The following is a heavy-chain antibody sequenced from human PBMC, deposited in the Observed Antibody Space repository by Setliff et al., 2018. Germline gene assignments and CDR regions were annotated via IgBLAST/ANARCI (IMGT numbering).Heavy chain of an antibody. CDR2: IIPFFGNT. V-gene: IGHV1-69*13. CDR1: GGTFGSSA. J-gene: IGHJ4*02. CDR3: ATPHCSDGTCRYYFES. Sequence: GASVKVSCKVSGGTFGSSAFTWVRQAPGPGLEYMGGIIPFFGNTNYAQKFQGRLSITADESTNTVYMELSRPRSEDTAMYYCATPHCSDGTCRYYFESWGQGTLVTVSS. D-gene: IGHD2-15*01.